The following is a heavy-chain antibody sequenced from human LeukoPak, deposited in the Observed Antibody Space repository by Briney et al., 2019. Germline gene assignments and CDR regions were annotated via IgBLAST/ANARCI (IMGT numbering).Heavy chain of an antibody. CDR2: ISGSGGST. J-gene: IGHJ4*02. Sequence: QSSETLSLTCAVYGGSLSGFYWSWVRQAPGKGLEWVSAISGSGGSTYYADSVKGRFTISRDNSKNTLYLQMNSLRAEDTAVYYCAKDFWKRRGSSSTIFDYWGQGTLVTVSS. CDR1: GGSLSGFY. D-gene: IGHD6-6*01. V-gene: IGHV3-23*01. CDR3: AKDFWKRRGSSSTIFDY.